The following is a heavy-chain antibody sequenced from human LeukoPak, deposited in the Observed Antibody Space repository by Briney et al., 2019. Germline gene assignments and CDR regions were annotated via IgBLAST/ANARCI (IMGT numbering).Heavy chain of an antibody. V-gene: IGHV3-23*01. D-gene: IGHD3-22*01. CDR2: IGGSGGST. Sequence: GGSLRLSCAASGFTFSSYAMTWVRQAPGKGLEWVSGIGGSGGSTYYVDSVRGRFTISRDNSKNTLYLQMSSLRAEDTALYYCAKGLYYDRSGYLPGDYWGQGTLVTVSS. J-gene: IGHJ4*02. CDR1: GFTFSSYA. CDR3: AKGLYYDRSGYLPGDY.